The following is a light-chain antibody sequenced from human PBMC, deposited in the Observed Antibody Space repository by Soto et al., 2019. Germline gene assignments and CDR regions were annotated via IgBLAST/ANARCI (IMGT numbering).Light chain of an antibody. J-gene: IGKJ1*01. Sequence: DIQMTQSPSSLSASVGDRVTITCRASQGIRRDLGWYQQKPGKAPKRLIYSASSLQSGVPSRFSGSGSGTEFTLTISSLQPEDFATYYCLQNNSYPVTFGQGTKVDIK. V-gene: IGKV1-17*01. CDR3: LQNNSYPVT. CDR1: QGIRRD. CDR2: SAS.